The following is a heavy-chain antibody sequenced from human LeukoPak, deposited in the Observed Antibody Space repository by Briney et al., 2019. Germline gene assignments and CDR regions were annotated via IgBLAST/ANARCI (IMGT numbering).Heavy chain of an antibody. CDR3: ARSPVLRFLEWLLDY. D-gene: IGHD3-3*01. Sequence: GASVKVSCKASGGTFISYAISWVRQAPGQGLEWMGGIIPIFGTANYAQKFQGRVTITADESTSTAYMELSSLRSEDTAVYYCARSPVLRFLEWLLDYWGQGTLVTVFS. CDR1: GGTFISYA. J-gene: IGHJ4*02. CDR2: IIPIFGTA. V-gene: IGHV1-69*13.